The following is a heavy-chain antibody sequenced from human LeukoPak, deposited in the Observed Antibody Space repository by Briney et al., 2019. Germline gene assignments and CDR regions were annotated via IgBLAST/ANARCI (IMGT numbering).Heavy chain of an antibody. CDR1: GYSFTSYW. CDR2: IDPSDSYT. D-gene: IGHD6-13*01. Sequence: GESLKISCKGSGYSFTSYWISWVRQMPGKGLEWMGRIDPSDSYTNYSPSFQGHVTISADKSISTAYLQWSSLKASDTAMYYCARHPAPANSSSWYRPIRSRLNWFDPWGQGTLVTVSS. V-gene: IGHV5-10-1*01. J-gene: IGHJ5*02. CDR3: ARHPAPANSSSWYRPIRSRLNWFDP.